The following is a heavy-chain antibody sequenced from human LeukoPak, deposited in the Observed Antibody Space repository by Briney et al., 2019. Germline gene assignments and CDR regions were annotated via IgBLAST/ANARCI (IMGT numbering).Heavy chain of an antibody. CDR3: AKDMGYGGNSAFDI. J-gene: IGHJ3*02. CDR1: GFTFKSYG. CDR2: ISGSGDNT. Sequence: QPGGSLRLSCAASGFTFKSYGMSWVRQAPGKGLEWVSVISGSGDNTNYADPVKGRFTISRDNSKNTLYVQMNSLRAEDTAVYYCAKDMGYGGNSAFDIWGQGTMVTVSS. V-gene: IGHV3-23*01. D-gene: IGHD4-23*01.